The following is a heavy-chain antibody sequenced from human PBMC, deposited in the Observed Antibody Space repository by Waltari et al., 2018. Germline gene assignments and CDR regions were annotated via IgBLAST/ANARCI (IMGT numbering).Heavy chain of an antibody. V-gene: IGHV3-23*01. J-gene: IGHJ6*02. D-gene: IGHD3-10*01. Sequence: EEQLLESGGGLVQPGGSLSLSCAALGFDFSNYAMSWVRQAPGKGVEWVASISGNGGGTHYADSVKGRFTISRDNSKNTLYVQMNSLRAEDTAVYYCAKDRVKWDVWGQGTTVTVSS. CDR2: ISGNGGGT. CDR1: GFDFSNYA. CDR3: AKDRVKWDV.